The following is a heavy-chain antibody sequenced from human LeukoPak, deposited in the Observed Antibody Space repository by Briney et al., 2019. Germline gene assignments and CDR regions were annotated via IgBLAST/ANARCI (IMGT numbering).Heavy chain of an antibody. Sequence: GESLKISCQGSGYRFTSYWIGWVRQLPGKGLEWMGIIYPGDSDTRYSPSFQGQVTISADKSISTAYLQWSSLKASDTAMYYCARRSSSWTDYWGQGTLVTVSS. V-gene: IGHV5-51*01. CDR3: ARRSSSWTDY. J-gene: IGHJ4*02. CDR1: GYRFTSYW. CDR2: IYPGDSDT. D-gene: IGHD2-2*01.